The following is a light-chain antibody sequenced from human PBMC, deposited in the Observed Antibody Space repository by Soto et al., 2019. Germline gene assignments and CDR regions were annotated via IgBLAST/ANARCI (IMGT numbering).Light chain of an antibody. CDR1: SSDVGGYNY. CDR3: SSYTINRTYV. V-gene: IGLV2-14*01. CDR2: EVS. Sequence: QSALTQPASVSGSPGQAITISCTGTSSDVGGYNYVSWYQQNPGKAPKLMIYEVSNRPSGVPNRFSGSKSGNMASLTISGLQAEDEADYYCSSYTINRTYVFGTGTKVTV. J-gene: IGLJ1*01.